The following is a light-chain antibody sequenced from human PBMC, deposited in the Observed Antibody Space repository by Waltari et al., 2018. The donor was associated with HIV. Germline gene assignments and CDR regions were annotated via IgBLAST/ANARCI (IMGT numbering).Light chain of an antibody. J-gene: IGKJ4*01. CDR1: QNINRW. CDR3: QQYHAYPVT. Sequence: DIQMTQSPATLSASVGDRVTISCRASQNINRWLAWYQQRPGKPPKFLIYQASSLESGVPSSFSGSGSGTLFTLTINSLQPADFATYYCQQYHAYPVTFGGGTKVESK. V-gene: IGKV1-5*01. CDR2: QAS.